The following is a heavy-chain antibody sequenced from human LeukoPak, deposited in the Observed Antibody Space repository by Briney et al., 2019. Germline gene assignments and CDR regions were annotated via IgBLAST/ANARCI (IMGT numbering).Heavy chain of an antibody. V-gene: IGHV3-30*14. CDR1: GFTFSSYA. D-gene: IGHD3-9*01. CDR2: ISYDGSNK. CDR3: ARDLTHNWFDP. J-gene: IGHJ5*02. Sequence: GGSLRLSCAASGFTFSSYAMHWVRQAPGKGLEWVAVISYDGSNKYYADSVKGRFTISRDNSKNTLYLQMNSLRAEDTAVYYCARDLTHNWFDPWGQGTLVTVSS.